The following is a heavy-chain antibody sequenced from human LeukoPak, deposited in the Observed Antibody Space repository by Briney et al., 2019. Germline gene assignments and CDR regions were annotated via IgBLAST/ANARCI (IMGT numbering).Heavy chain of an antibody. D-gene: IGHD2-2*01. J-gene: IGHJ4*02. Sequence: GGSLRLSCAASGFTFNNYGMHWVRQAPGKGLEWVAVISNDGNNKYYADSVKGRFTISRDISTDTLWLQMDSLRTEDTAVYYCAKGPLRGTAAAIDYWGQGTLVTVSS. V-gene: IGHV3-30*18. CDR2: ISNDGNNK. CDR3: AKGPLRGTAAAIDY. CDR1: GFTFNNYG.